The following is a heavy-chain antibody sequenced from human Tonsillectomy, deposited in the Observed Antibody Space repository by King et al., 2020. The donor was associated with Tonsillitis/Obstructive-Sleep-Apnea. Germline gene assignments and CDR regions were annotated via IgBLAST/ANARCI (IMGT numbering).Heavy chain of an antibody. J-gene: IGHJ4*02. Sequence: QLVQSGAEVRKPGSSVKVSCKASGGNFNTYGLNWVRQAPGQGLEWMGGIIPIFGSTTYAQKFQGRVTITADGSTSTSYMELSRLRSEDTAVYYCARDPLYGASLSYYFDYWGQGTLVTVSS. V-gene: IGHV1-69*01. D-gene: IGHD2/OR15-2a*01. CDR3: ARDPLYGASLSYYFDY. CDR1: GGNFNTYG. CDR2: IIPIFGST.